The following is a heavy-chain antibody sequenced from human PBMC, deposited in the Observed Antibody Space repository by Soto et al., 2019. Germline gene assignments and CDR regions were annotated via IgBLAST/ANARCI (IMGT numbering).Heavy chain of an antibody. Sequence: QVQLVQSGAEVKKPGASVKVSCKASGYTFTSYAMHWVRQAPGQRLEWMGWINAGNGNTKYSQKFQGRVTITRDTSASTAYMELSSLRSEDTAVYYCAREYCSGGSCYSGQGNWFDPWGQGTLVTVFS. CDR3: AREYCSGGSCYSGQGNWFDP. CDR1: GYTFTSYA. CDR2: INAGNGNT. V-gene: IGHV1-3*01. J-gene: IGHJ5*02. D-gene: IGHD2-15*01.